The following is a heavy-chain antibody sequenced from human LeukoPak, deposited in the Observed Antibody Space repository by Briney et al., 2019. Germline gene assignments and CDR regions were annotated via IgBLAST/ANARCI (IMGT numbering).Heavy chain of an antibody. CDR3: ARASYCSDGSCYSDY. CDR1: GYTFTSYS. Sequence: ASVKVSCKASGYTFTSYSISWVRQAPGQGLEWMGWISAYNGNTVYAQKVKGRVTMTTDTSTSTAYMELRSLKSDDTAVYYCARASYCSDGSCYSDYWGQGTLVTVSS. CDR2: ISAYNGNT. V-gene: IGHV1-18*01. D-gene: IGHD2-15*01. J-gene: IGHJ4*02.